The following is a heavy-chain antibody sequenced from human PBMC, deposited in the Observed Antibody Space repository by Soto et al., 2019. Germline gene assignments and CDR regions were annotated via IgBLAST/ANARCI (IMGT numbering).Heavy chain of an antibody. V-gene: IGHV1-18*01. J-gene: IGHJ4*02. Sequence: GASVKVSCKASGYTFTSYFISWVRQAPGQGLEWMGWISAYNGNTNYAQKLQGRVTMTTDTSTSTAYMELRSLRSDDTAVYYCARVYNLIVLYYFDYWGQGTLVTVSS. CDR2: ISAYNGNT. D-gene: IGHD1-20*01. CDR3: ARVYNLIVLYYFDY. CDR1: GYTFTSYF.